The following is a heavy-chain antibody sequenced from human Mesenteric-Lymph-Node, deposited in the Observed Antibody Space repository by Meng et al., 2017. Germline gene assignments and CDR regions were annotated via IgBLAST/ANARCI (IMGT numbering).Heavy chain of an antibody. V-gene: IGHV1-69*05. CDR3: ARENTTGTYYYGMDV. J-gene: IGHJ6*02. D-gene: IGHD1-1*01. CDR1: GGTFSSYT. Sequence: SVKVSCKASGGTFSSYTISWVRQAPGQGLEWMGGIIPIFGTANYAQKFQGRVTITTDESTSTAYMELSSLRSEDTAVYYCARENTTGTYYYGMDVWGQGTTVTVSS. CDR2: IIPIFGTA.